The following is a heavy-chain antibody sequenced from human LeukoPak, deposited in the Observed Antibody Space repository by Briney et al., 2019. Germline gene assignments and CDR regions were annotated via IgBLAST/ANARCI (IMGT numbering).Heavy chain of an antibody. CDR2: IHEGGTKE. V-gene: IGHV3-7*01. Sequence: GVSLTLSCEASGFTFTRFWMSWVPQAQGKGLEGVANIHEGGTKEKYVVSVRGRLTISRDNAKNSMYLQMNSLRVEDAAVYYCAKDIVGGGYDYWGQGTLVIVSS. CDR1: GFTFTRFW. J-gene: IGHJ4*02. D-gene: IGHD2-15*01. CDR3: AKDIVGGGYDY.